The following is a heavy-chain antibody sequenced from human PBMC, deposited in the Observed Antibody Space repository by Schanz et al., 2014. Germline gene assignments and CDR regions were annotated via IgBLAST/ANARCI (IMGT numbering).Heavy chain of an antibody. CDR1: RFTISRNP. Sequence: QVHLVESGGGVVQPGRSLRLSCTGSRFTISRNPIHWVRQAPGKGLEWVAVISDDGSGKYSADSVKGRFTISRDNSKDTLYLQMSGLRAEDTAIYFCAKDAAYYDSVIFPDHWGQGTLXTVSS. J-gene: IGHJ4*02. D-gene: IGHD3-22*01. V-gene: IGHV3-30*04. CDR3: AKDAAYYDSVIFPDH. CDR2: ISDDGSGK.